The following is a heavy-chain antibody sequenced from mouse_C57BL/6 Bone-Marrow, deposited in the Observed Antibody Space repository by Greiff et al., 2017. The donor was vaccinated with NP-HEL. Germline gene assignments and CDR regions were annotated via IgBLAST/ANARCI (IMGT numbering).Heavy chain of an antibody. CDR3: ARLQFITTVVGYFDV. J-gene: IGHJ1*03. D-gene: IGHD1-1*01. CDR2: ISNGGGST. V-gene: IGHV5-12*01. CDR1: GFTFSDYY. Sequence: EVKLMESGGGLVQPGGSLKLSCAASGFTFSDYYMYWVRQTPEKRLEWVAYISNGGGSTYYLDTVKGRFTISRDNAKNTLYLQMSRLKSEDTAMYYCARLQFITTVVGYFDVWGTGTTVTVSS.